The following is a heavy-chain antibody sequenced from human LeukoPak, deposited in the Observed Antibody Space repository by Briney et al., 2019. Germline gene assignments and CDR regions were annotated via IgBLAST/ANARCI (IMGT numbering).Heavy chain of an antibody. CDR1: GFTFSRYA. Sequence: PGRSLRLSCAASGFTFSRYAMHWVRQAPGKGLEWGAVISYDGSNKYYADSVKGRFTISRDNSKNTLYLQMNSLRAEDTAVYYCAREEVAAAGTGWFDPWGQGTLVTVSS. D-gene: IGHD6-13*01. V-gene: IGHV3-30*04. CDR2: ISYDGSNK. J-gene: IGHJ5*02. CDR3: AREEVAAAGTGWFDP.